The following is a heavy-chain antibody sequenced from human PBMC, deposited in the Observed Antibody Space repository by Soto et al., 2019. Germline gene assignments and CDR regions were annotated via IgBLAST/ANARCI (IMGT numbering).Heavy chain of an antibody. CDR2: ISTTSSSI. V-gene: IGHV3-48*02. CDR1: GFTFSSYS. J-gene: IGHJ4*02. D-gene: IGHD3-3*01. CDR3: ARKGVAFDY. Sequence: PGGSLRLSCAASGFTFSSYSMNWVRQAPGKGLEWISYISTTSSSIYYADSVEGRFTISRDNAKNSLFLQMNSLRDEDTAVYYCARKGVAFDYWGQGALGTVSS.